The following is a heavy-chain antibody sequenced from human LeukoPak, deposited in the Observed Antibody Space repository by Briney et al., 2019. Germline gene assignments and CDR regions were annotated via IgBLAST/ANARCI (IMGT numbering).Heavy chain of an antibody. CDR3: ARARITMVRGVISRRNYFDY. CDR2: IKQDGSEK. J-gene: IGHJ4*02. Sequence: GGSLRLSCAASGFTFSSYWMSWVRQAPGKGLEGVANIKQDGSEKYYVNSVKGRFTISRDNAKNSLYLQMNSLRAEDTAVYYCARARITMVRGVISRRNYFDYWGQGTLVTVSS. CDR1: GFTFSSYW. V-gene: IGHV3-7*01. D-gene: IGHD3-10*01.